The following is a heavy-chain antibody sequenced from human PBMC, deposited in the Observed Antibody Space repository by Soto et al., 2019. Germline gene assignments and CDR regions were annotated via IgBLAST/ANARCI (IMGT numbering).Heavy chain of an antibody. CDR3: ARDSGSCSSTSCDYYYGMDV. J-gene: IGHJ6*02. CDR2: IYSGGST. Sequence: GGSLRLSCAASGFTVSSNYMSWVRQAPGKGLEWVSVIYSGGSTYYADSVKGRFPISRDNSKNTLYLQMNSLRAEDTAVYYCARDSGSCSSTSCDYYYGMDVWGQGTTVTVSS. V-gene: IGHV3-53*01. D-gene: IGHD2-2*01. CDR1: GFTVSSNY.